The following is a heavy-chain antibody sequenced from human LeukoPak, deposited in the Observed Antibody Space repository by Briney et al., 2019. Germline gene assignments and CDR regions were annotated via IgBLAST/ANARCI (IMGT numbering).Heavy chain of an antibody. CDR1: GLTFSSYA. CDR3: AREIGNPWDH. Sequence: PGGSLRLSCAASGLTFSSYAMSWVRQAPGKGLEWVSAISGSGSSTYYADSVKGRFTISRDNAKNSLYLQMNSLRAEDTAVYYCAREIGNPWDHWGQGTLVTVSS. J-gene: IGHJ4*02. V-gene: IGHV3-23*01. CDR2: ISGSGSST. D-gene: IGHD2-21*01.